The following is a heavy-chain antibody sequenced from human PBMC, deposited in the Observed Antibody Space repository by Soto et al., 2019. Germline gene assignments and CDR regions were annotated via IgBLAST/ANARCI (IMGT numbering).Heavy chain of an antibody. D-gene: IGHD3-22*01. CDR1: GGSISSGDYY. J-gene: IGHJ4*02. V-gene: IGHV4-30-4*01. Sequence: SETLSLTCTVSGGSISSGDYYWSWIRQPPGKGLEWIGYIYYSGSTYYNLSLKSRVTISVDTSKNQFSLKLSSVTAADTAVYYCARYYDSSGYYDNWGQGTLVTVSS. CDR3: ARYYDSSGYYDN. CDR2: IYYSGST.